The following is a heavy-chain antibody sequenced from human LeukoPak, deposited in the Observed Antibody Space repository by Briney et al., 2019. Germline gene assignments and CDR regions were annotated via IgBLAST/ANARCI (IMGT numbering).Heavy chain of an antibody. J-gene: IGHJ3*02. D-gene: IGHD1-26*01. CDR3: ARSVSGSYGAFDI. CDR1: GGSISSSNW. CDR2: IYQSGST. V-gene: IGHV4-4*02. Sequence: SGTLSLTCAVSGGSISSSNWWSWVRQPPGKGLEWIGEIYQSGSTNYNPSLKSRVAISVDKSKNQFSLRLTSVTAADTAVYFCARSVSGSYGAFDIWGQGTMVTVSS.